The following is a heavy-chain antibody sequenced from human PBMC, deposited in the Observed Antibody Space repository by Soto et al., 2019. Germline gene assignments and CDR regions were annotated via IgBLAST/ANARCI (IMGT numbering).Heavy chain of an antibody. CDR1: GGSISSYY. V-gene: IGHV4-59*01. D-gene: IGHD4-17*01. CDR2: IYYSGST. Sequence: PSETLSLTCTVSGGSISSYYWSWIRQPPGKGLEWIGYIYYSGSTNYNPSLKSRVAISVDTSKNQLSLKLSSVTAAHTAVYYCARGRPPYGDYAYFDYWGQGTLVTVSS. J-gene: IGHJ4*02. CDR3: ARGRPPYGDYAYFDY.